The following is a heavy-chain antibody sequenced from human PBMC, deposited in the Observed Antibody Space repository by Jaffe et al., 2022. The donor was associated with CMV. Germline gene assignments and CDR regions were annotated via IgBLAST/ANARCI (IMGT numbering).Heavy chain of an antibody. V-gene: IGHV3-11*01. CDR1: DFTFSDYY. J-gene: IGHJ6*02. CDR3: ARGPYSSSWEGAHYSYGLAV. D-gene: IGHD6-13*01. Sequence: QVQLVESGGGLVKPGGSLRLSCVASDFTFSDYYMSWIRQSPGKGLEWVSSMSTSGNTRNYADSVEGRFTVSRDNAKNSLFLQMDSLRAEDTAVYYCARGPYSSSWEGAHYSYGLAVWGQGTTVIVSS. CDR2: MSTSGNTR.